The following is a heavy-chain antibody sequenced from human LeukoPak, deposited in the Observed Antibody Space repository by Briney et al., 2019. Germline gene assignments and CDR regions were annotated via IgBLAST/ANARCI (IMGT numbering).Heavy chain of an antibody. CDR1: GGSISSGDHY. J-gene: IGHJ4*02. V-gene: IGHV4-30-4*01. Sequence: PSQTLSLTCTVSGGSISSGDHYWSWIRQPPGKGLEWIGYIYYSGTTYYNPSLKSRVSISVDTSTNQFSLRLSSVSAADTAVYFCARLLGENFFDYWGQGILVTVSS. CDR2: IYYSGTT. CDR3: ARLLGENFFDY. D-gene: IGHD3-16*01.